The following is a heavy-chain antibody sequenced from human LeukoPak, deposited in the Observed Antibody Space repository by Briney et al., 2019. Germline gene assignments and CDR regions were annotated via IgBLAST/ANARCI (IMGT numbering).Heavy chain of an antibody. J-gene: IGHJ4*02. D-gene: IGHD3-22*01. V-gene: IGHV1-18*01. CDR2: ISAYNGNT. Sequence: GASVKVSCKASGYTFTSYGISWVRQAPGQGREWMGWISAYNGNTNYAQKLQGRVTMTTDTSTSTAYMELRSLRSDDTAVYYCARAHRSYDSSGYYGFIDYWGQGTLVTVSS. CDR3: ARAHRSYDSSGYYGFIDY. CDR1: GYTFTSYG.